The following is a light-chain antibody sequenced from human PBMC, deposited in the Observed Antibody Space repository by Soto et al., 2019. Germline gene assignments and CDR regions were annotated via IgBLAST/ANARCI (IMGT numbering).Light chain of an antibody. CDR3: QRSFTTASIT. J-gene: IGKJ5*01. Sequence: DIQMTQYPSSLSVSVGDRVTITCRASQSISRNLNWYQHKPGKAPKLLIYAASNLQNGVPSRFRGGGSGTEFTLSINSLQPEDFGTYYCQRSFTTASITFGQGTRLEIK. V-gene: IGKV1-39*01. CDR1: QSISRN. CDR2: AAS.